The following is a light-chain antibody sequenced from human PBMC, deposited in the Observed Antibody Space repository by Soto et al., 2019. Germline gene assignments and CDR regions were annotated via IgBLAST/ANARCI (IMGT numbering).Light chain of an antibody. CDR2: GAS. CDR3: QQYGRSPRT. Sequence: EIVLTQSPGTLSLSPGERATLSCRASQSVDSTYLAWYQQKPGQAPRLLIYGASSRATGIPDRFSGSGSGTDFTLTLSRLEPEDFAVYYCQQYGRSPRTFGQGTRVEI. V-gene: IGKV3-20*01. CDR1: QSVDSTY. J-gene: IGKJ1*01.